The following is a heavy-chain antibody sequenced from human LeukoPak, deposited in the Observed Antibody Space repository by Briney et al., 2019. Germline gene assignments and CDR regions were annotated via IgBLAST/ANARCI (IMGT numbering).Heavy chain of an antibody. CDR2: INHSGST. Sequence: SETLSLTCAVYGGSFSGYYWSWIRQPPGKGLEWIGEINHSGSTNYNPSLKSRVTISVDTSKNQFSLKLSSVTAADTAVYYCARQGYRDAFDIWGQGTMVTVSS. CDR3: ARQGYRDAFDI. V-gene: IGHV4-34*01. CDR1: GGSFSGYY. J-gene: IGHJ3*02. D-gene: IGHD6-13*01.